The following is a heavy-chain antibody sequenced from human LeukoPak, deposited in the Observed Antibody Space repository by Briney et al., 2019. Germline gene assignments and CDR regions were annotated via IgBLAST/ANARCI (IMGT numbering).Heavy chain of an antibody. CDR1: GFTFSSYG. V-gene: IGHV3-21*01. J-gene: IGHJ6*03. CDR3: ARALVVRGVTMDV. Sequence: PGRSLRLSCAASGFTFSSYGMHRVRQAPGKGLEWVSSISSSSTYIYYADSVKGRFTISRDNAKNSLYLQMNSLRAEDTAVYYCARALVVRGVTMDVWGKGTTVTISS. CDR2: ISSSSTYI. D-gene: IGHD3-10*01.